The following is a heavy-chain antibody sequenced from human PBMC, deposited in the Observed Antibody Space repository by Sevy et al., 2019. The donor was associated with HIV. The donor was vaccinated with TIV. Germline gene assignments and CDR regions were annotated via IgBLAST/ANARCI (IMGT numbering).Heavy chain of an antibody. D-gene: IGHD6-6*01. Sequence: GGSLRLSCAASGFSLSNYAMSWVRQAPGKGLEWISTKTGSAGVTYYADSVKGRFTISRDNSKNTPFLQMNSLRAEDTALYYCAKGRIPSIGSLGPFDSWGQGTLVTVSS. CDR2: KTGSAGVT. CDR3: AKGRIPSIGSLGPFDS. V-gene: IGHV3-23*01. J-gene: IGHJ4*02. CDR1: GFSLSNYA.